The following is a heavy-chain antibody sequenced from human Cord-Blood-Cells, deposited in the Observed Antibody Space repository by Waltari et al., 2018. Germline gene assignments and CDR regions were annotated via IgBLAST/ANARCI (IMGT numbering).Heavy chain of an antibody. J-gene: IGHJ4*02. Sequence: EVQLLESGGGLVQPGGSLRLSWAASGFTFSSHALSWASPDPGKGLEWVSAISGRGGSTYYADSVKGRFTISRDNSKNTLYLQMNSLRAEDTAVYYCAKDQHIAVAGKGVYWGQGTLVTVSS. CDR1: GFTFSSHA. V-gene: IGHV3-23*01. CDR3: AKDQHIAVAGKGVY. CDR2: ISGRGGST. D-gene: IGHD6-19*01.